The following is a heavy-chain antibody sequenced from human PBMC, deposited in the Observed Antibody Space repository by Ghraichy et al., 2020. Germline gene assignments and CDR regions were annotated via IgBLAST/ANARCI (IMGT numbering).Heavy chain of an antibody. CDR1: GFTFSSYI. CDR3: ARHPTLLAPDYFDY. J-gene: IGHJ4*02. D-gene: IGHD3-3*02. Sequence: GGSLRLSCAASGFTFSSYILHWVRQVPGKGLEWVAVMSPDGGIKTYADSVKDRFTISRDNAKNTMYLEMNDMRAEDTALYYCARHPTLLAPDYFDYWGQGILVTVSS. V-gene: IGHV3-30*03. CDR2: MSPDGGIK.